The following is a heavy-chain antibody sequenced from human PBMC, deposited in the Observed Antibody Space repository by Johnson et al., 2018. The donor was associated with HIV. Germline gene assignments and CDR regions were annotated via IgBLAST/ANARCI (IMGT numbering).Heavy chain of an antibody. Sequence: VQLVESGGFVVHPGGSLRLSCAASGFTFDDYGMSWVRQAPGKGLEWVGRIKSKTHGETTDYAAPVQGRFSISRDDSKNTLYLQMNSLKSEDTAVYYCTTDQVDSGSYYNAFHIWGQGTTVTVSS. CDR3: TTDQVDSGSYYNAFHI. CDR1: GFTFDDYG. D-gene: IGHD1-26*01. CDR2: IKSKTHGETT. J-gene: IGHJ3*02. V-gene: IGHV3-15*01.